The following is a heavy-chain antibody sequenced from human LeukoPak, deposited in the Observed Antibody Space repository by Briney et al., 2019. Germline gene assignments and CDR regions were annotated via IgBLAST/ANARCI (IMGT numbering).Heavy chain of an antibody. Sequence: GGSLRLSCAASGVSFDVYGLTWVRQAPGKGLEWVSGINWNGDSTDYAVSVKGRFTISRDNAKNSLYLQMNSLRAEDTALYYCARDLRVVITGSFDSWGQGTLVTVSS. CDR1: GVSFDVYG. CDR2: INWNGDST. V-gene: IGHV3-20*04. J-gene: IGHJ4*02. CDR3: ARDLRVVITGSFDS. D-gene: IGHD3-22*01.